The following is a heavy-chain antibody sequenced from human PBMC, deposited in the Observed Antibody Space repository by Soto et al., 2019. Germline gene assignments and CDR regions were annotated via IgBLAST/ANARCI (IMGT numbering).Heavy chain of an antibody. D-gene: IGHD2-2*01. Sequence: PGEALKISWKGSGYSFTSYWIGWVRQMPGKGLELMVIIYPGDSDTRYSPSFQGQVTISAYKSISTAYLQWSSLKASDTAMYYCARLLGYCSSTSCRSYGMDXWGQGTTVTVS. J-gene: IGHJ6*02. V-gene: IGHV5-51*01. CDR1: GYSFTSYW. CDR2: IYPGDSDT. CDR3: ARLLGYCSSTSCRSYGMDX.